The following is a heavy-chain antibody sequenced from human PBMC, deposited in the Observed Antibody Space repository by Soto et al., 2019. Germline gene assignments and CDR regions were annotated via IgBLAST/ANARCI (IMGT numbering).Heavy chain of an antibody. CDR3: AREDTEMYWGLQLLGGMDV. CDR2: INPNSGGT. D-gene: IGHD5-12*01. V-gene: IGHV1-2*02. J-gene: IGHJ6*02. Sequence: ASVKVYCKASGYTFTGYYRHWVRQAPGQGLEWMGWINPNSGGTNYAQKFQGRVTMTRDTSISTACMELSRLRSDDTAVYYCAREDTEMYWGLQLLGGMDVWGQGTTVTVSS. CDR1: GYTFTGYY.